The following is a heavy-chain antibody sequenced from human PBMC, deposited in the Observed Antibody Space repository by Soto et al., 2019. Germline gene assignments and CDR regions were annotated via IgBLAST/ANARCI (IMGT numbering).Heavy chain of an antibody. D-gene: IGHD3-9*01. CDR3: ARVIAPYYDILTGYSPDAFDI. CDR2: MNPNSGNT. J-gene: IGHJ3*02. V-gene: IGHV1-8*02. CDR1: GGTFSSYA. Sequence: ASVKVSCKASGGTFSSYAISWVRQATGQGLEWMGWMNPNSGNTGYAQKFQGRVTMTRNTSISTAYMELSSLRSEDTAVYYCARVIAPYYDILTGYSPDAFDIWGQGTMVTVSS.